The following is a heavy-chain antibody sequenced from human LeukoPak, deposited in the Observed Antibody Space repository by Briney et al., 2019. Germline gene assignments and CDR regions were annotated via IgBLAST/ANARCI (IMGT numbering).Heavy chain of an antibody. CDR1: GYTFTSYG. V-gene: IGHV1-2*02. J-gene: IGHJ6*02. CDR2: INPNSGGT. CDR3: ARVGAAYYYYYGMDV. Sequence: ASVKVSCKASGYTFTSYGISWVRQAPGQGLEWMGWINPNSGGTNYAQKFQGRVTMTRDTSISTAYMELSRLRSDDTAVYYCARVGAAYYYYYGMDVWGQGTTVTVSS. D-gene: IGHD6-13*01.